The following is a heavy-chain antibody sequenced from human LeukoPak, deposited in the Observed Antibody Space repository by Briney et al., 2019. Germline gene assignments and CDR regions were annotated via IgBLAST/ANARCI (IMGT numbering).Heavy chain of an antibody. Sequence: SETLSLTCTVSGGSISSSSYYWGWIRQPPGTGLEWIGSIYYSGSTYYNPSLKSRVTISVDTSKNQFSLELSSVTAADTAVYYCARQMPYYYGSGSYCFDYWGQGTLVTVSS. V-gene: IGHV4-39*01. D-gene: IGHD3-10*01. CDR3: ARQMPYYYGSGSYCFDY. CDR2: IYYSGST. CDR1: GGSISSSSYY. J-gene: IGHJ4*02.